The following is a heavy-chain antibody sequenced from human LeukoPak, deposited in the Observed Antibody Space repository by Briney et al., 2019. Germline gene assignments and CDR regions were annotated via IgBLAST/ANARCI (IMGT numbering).Heavy chain of an antibody. D-gene: IGHD6-6*01. CDR1: GYTFTTYG. V-gene: IGHV1-46*01. CDR3: ATPAFEYSSSSDYYYYYMDV. Sequence: ASVKVSCKASGYTFTTYGITWVRQAPGQGLEWMGIINPSGGSTSYAQKFQGRVTMTRDTSTSTVYMELSSLRSEDTAVYYCATPAFEYSSSSDYYYYYMDVWGKGTTVTVSS. CDR2: INPSGGST. J-gene: IGHJ6*03.